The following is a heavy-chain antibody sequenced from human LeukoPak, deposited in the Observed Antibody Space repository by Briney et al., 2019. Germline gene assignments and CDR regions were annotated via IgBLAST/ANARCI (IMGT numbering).Heavy chain of an antibody. CDR1: GFTFSSYA. D-gene: IGHD6-13*01. V-gene: IGHV3-23*01. Sequence: GGSLRLSCAASGFTFSSYAMSWVRQAPGKGLDWVSGISSNGGSTYYADSVKGRFTISRDNSENTLYLQINSLRAEDTAVYYCAKALARIAAAGKENDYWGQGTLVTVSS. CDR3: AKALARIAAAGKENDY. J-gene: IGHJ4*02. CDR2: ISSNGGST.